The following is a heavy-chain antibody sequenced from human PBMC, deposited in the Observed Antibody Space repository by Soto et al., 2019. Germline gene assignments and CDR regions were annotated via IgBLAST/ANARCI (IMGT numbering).Heavy chain of an antibody. CDR3: ARGRYGDYAS. D-gene: IGHD4-17*01. Sequence: EVQLLESGGGLVQPGGSLRISCAVSGFAFSTYTMNWVRQAPGKGLEWVSSISRESASIYYADSVKGRCTISTDNAKNSLYLQMNRLSGEDTAVSFCARGRYGDYASWGQGPLGTVSS. CDR2: ISRESASI. CDR1: GFAFSTYT. V-gene: IGHV3-21*01. J-gene: IGHJ5*02.